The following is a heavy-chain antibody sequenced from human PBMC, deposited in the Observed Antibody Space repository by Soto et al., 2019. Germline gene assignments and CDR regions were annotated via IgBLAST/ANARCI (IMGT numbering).Heavy chain of an antibody. CDR3: AHRFTVSGTYINWFDP. J-gene: IGHJ5*02. V-gene: IGHV2-5*02. CDR1: GFSITTNGVG. Sequence: SRPTLVNPTQTLTLTCNFSGFSITTNGVGVGWIRQPPGKALEFLALIYWDDDMRYSPSLKSRLTITKDPSKNQVVLTVTNMDPVDTATYYCAHRFTVSGTYINWFDPWGQGTLVTVSS. D-gene: IGHD3-10*01. CDR2: IYWDDDM.